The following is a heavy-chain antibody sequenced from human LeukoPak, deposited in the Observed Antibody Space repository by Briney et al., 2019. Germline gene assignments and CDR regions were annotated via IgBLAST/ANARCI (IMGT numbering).Heavy chain of an antibody. CDR3: ASGGYYNDSSGSVEV. J-gene: IGHJ6*04. D-gene: IGHD3-22*01. Sequence: GASVKVSCKASGYTFTGYYMHWVRQGPGQGLEWMGWINPNSGGTNYAQKFQGRVTMTRDTSISTAYMELSRLRSDDTAVYYCASGGYYNDSSGSVEVWGKGTTVTVSS. CDR1: GYTFTGYY. CDR2: INPNSGGT. V-gene: IGHV1-2*02.